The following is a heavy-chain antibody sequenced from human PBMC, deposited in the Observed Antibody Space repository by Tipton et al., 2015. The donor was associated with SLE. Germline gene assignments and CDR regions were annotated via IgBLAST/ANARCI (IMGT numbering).Heavy chain of an antibody. D-gene: IGHD5-18*01. J-gene: IGHJ4*02. CDR2: ISAYNGNT. CDR3: ARPSGYTAMAPYYYYFDY. CDR1: GYTFTSYD. V-gene: IGHV1-18*01. Sequence: QLVQSGAEVKKPGASVKVSCKASGYTFTSYDISWVRQAPGQGLEWMGWISAYNGNTNYAQKLQGRVTMTTDTSTSTAYMELRSLRSDDTAVYYCARPSGYTAMAPYYYYFDYWGQGTLVTVSS.